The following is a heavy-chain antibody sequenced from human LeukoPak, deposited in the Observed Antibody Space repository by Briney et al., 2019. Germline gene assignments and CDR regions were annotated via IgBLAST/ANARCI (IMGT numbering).Heavy chain of an antibody. D-gene: IGHD3-22*01. V-gene: IGHV4-59*01. Sequence: SETLSLTCTVSGASINSYYWSWTRQPPGKGLEWIGNIYYSGSTNYNPSLKSRVTISVDTSKNQFSLKLSSVTAADTAVYYCTRGSIAYYYMDVWGKGTTVTISS. CDR2: IYYSGST. CDR3: TRGSIAYYYMDV. J-gene: IGHJ6*03. CDR1: GASINSYY.